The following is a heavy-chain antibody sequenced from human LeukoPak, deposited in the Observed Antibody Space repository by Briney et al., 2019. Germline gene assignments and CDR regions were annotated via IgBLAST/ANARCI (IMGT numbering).Heavy chain of an antibody. D-gene: IGHD5-18*01. CDR2: IYSGGST. V-gene: IGHV3-53*01. CDR3: VGDTGERDY. Sequence: PGGSLRLSCVASGFTVSSNYMSWVRQAPGKGLEWVSVIYSGGSTYYADSVKGRFTISRDNSKNTLYLQMNSLRAEDTAVYYCVGDTGERDYWGQGTLVTVSS. J-gene: IGHJ4*02. CDR1: GFTVSSNY.